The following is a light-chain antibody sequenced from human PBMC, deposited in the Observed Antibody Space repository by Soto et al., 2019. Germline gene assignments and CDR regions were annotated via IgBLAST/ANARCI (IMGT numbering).Light chain of an antibody. CDR3: QKYNNAPRT. V-gene: IGKV1-27*01. Sequence: DIQMTQSQSSLSASVGDTVTITCRASQGISNYLAWYQQKPGQVPNLLIYAASTLQSGVPSRFSGSGSGTDFTLTFSSLRPEDVATYYCQKYNNAPRTFGQGTKVEI. CDR2: AAS. CDR1: QGISNY. J-gene: IGKJ1*01.